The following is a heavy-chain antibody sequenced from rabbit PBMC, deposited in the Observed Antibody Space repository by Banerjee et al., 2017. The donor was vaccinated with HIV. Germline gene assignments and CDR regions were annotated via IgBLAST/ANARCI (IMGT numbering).Heavy chain of an antibody. D-gene: IGHD6-1*01. CDR1: GFSFSSSYY. CDR3: ASYYSDGYAGDAYATGGYYFNL. J-gene: IGHJ4*01. Sequence: QSLEESGGDLVKPGGTLTLTCKASGFSFSSSYYMCWVRQAPGKGLEWIACINAGSSGSTYYASWAKGRFTISSDNAQNTVDLQMNSLTAADTATYFCASYYSDGYAGDAYATGGYYFNLWGQGTLVTVS. CDR2: INAGSSGST. V-gene: IGHV1S40*01.